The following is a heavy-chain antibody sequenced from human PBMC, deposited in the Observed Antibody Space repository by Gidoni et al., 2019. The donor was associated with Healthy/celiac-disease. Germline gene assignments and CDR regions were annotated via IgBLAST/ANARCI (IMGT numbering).Heavy chain of an antibody. CDR3: ACSGRIYYYYYMDV. CDR1: VFPFTRYW. D-gene: IGHD2-15*01. V-gene: IGHV3-7*01. Sequence: EVQLVESGGGLVQPGGSLRLSCTPSVFPFTRYWMGWVRQAPGKGMEWVANIKQEGSEKYYVDSVKGRFTISRDNAKKSLYLQMNSLRAEDTAVYYCACSGRIYYYYYMDVWGKGTTVTVSS. J-gene: IGHJ6*03. CDR2: IKQEGSEK.